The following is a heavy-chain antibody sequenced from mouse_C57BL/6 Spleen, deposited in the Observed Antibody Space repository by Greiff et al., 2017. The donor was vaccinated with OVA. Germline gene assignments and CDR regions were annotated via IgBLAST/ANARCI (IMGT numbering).Heavy chain of an antibody. V-gene: IGHV1-64*01. CDR3: ARATYYAMDY. Sequence: QVQLQQPGAELVKPGASVKLSCKASGYTFTSYWMHWVKQRPGQGLVWIGMIHPNSGSTNYNEKFKSKATLTVDKSSSTAYMQLSSLTSVDSAVYYCARATYYAMDYWGQGTSVTVSS. J-gene: IGHJ4*01. CDR2: IHPNSGST. CDR1: GYTFTSYW. D-gene: IGHD1-1*01.